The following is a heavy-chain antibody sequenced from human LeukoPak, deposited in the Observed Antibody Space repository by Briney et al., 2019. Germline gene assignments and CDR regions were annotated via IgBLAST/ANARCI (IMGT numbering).Heavy chain of an antibody. Sequence: GGSLRLSCEASGFTFSSYAMSWVRQLPGKGLEWVSAISGGGGGTYYVDSVKGRFTISRDNSKNTLYLQMSSLRAGDTAVYYCAKDHSSSWTAGSSWPNNFDYWGQGTLVTVSS. CDR2: ISGGGGGT. J-gene: IGHJ4*02. V-gene: IGHV3-23*01. CDR3: AKDHSSSWTAGSSWPNNFDY. D-gene: IGHD6-13*01. CDR1: GFTFSSYA.